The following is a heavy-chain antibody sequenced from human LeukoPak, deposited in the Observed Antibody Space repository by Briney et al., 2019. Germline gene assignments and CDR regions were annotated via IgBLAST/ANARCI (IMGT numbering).Heavy chain of an antibody. D-gene: IGHD5-18*01. CDR2: ISGSGGTT. Sequence: GGTLRLSCAASGFVFSRYGMSWVRQAPGKGLEWVSAISGSGGTTYYADPVKGRFTIFRDNAKNSLYLQMNSLRAEDTAMYYCARRATTERGHSYGLDFWGQGTLVTVSS. CDR3: ARRATTERGHSYGLDF. J-gene: IGHJ4*02. CDR1: GFVFSRYG. V-gene: IGHV3-23*01.